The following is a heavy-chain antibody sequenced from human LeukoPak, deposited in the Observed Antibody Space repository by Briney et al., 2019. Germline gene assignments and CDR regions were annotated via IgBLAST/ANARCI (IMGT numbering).Heavy chain of an antibody. V-gene: IGHV1-46*01. CDR1: GYTFTSYY. CDR2: INPSGGST. CDR3: ARGTYYYGSGSPSNWFDP. Sequence: ASVKVSCKASGYTFTSYYMHWVRQAPGQGLEWMGIINPSGGSTSYAQKFQGRVTITADESTSTAYMELSSLRSEDTAVYYCARGTYYYGSGSPSNWFDPWGQGTLVTVSS. D-gene: IGHD3-10*01. J-gene: IGHJ5*02.